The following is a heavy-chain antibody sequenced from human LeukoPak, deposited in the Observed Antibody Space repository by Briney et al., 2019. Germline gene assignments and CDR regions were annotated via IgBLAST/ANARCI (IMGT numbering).Heavy chain of an antibody. CDR3: ARGRGYSYGNHDY. CDR1: GYTFTGYY. D-gene: IGHD5-18*01. J-gene: IGHJ4*02. CDR2: INPNSGGT. Sequence: ASVKVSCKASGYTFTGYYMHWVRQAPGQGLEWMGWINPNSGGTNYEQKFQGRVTMTRDTSISTAYMELSRLRSDDTAVYYCARGRGYSYGNHDYWGQGTLVTVSS. V-gene: IGHV1-2*02.